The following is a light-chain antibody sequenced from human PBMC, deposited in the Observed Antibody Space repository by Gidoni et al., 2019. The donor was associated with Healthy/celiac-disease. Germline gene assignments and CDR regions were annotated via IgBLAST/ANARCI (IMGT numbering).Light chain of an antibody. CDR1: QDISNY. CDR3: QQYDNLRYT. Sequence: DIQMTQSPSSLSASVGDRVTITCQASQDISNYLNWYQQKPGKAPKLLIYDASNLETGVPSRFSGSGSGTDFTFTTSSLQPEDSATYYCQQYDNLRYTFGQGTKLEIK. V-gene: IGKV1-33*01. J-gene: IGKJ2*01. CDR2: DAS.